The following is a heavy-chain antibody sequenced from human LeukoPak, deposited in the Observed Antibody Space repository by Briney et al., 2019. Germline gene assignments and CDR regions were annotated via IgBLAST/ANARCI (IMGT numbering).Heavy chain of an antibody. V-gene: IGHV3-30-3*01. Sequence: GGSLRLSCAASGFTFSSYAMHWVRQAPGKGLEWVALISYDGSNEYYADSVKGRFTISRDNSKSTLYLQMNSLRAEDTAVYYCARVSGYDFDCWGQGTLVTVSS. CDR2: ISYDGSNE. CDR3: ARVSGYDFDC. D-gene: IGHD5-12*01. CDR1: GFTFSSYA. J-gene: IGHJ4*02.